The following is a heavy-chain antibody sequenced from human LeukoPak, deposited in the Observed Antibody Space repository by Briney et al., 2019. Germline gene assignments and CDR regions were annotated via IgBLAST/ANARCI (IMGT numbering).Heavy chain of an antibody. CDR2: IRYDGSNK. J-gene: IGHJ4*02. CDR1: GFTFSSYG. D-gene: IGHD3-22*01. V-gene: IGHV3-30*02. Sequence: PGGSLRLSCAASGFTFSSYGMHWVRQAPGKGLEWVAFIRYDGSNKYYADSVKGRFTISRDNSKNTLYLQMNSLRAEDTAVYYCARDQGDSSGYYYQDYWGQGTLVTVSS. CDR3: ARDQGDSSGYYYQDY.